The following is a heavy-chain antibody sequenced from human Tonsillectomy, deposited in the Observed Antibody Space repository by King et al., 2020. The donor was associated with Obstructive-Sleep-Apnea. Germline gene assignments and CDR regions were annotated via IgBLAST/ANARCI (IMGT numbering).Heavy chain of an antibody. V-gene: IGHV3-49*03. CDR3: SRSPHYYGVDV. Sequence: VQLVESGGGLVQPGRSLRLSCTASGFTFGDFAMNWFRQAPGKGLEWIGFIRSTAYGGTAEYAASVKGRFTISRDDSKSIACLQMNSLKTEETAVYYCSRSPHYYGVDVWGQGTTVTVSS. J-gene: IGHJ6*02. CDR1: GFTFGDFA. CDR2: IRSTAYGGTA.